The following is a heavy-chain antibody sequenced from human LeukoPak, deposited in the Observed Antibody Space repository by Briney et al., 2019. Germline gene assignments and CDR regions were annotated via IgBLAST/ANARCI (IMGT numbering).Heavy chain of an antibody. CDR3: ARHAFPYSYANWFDP. CDR1: GGSISSSGYY. Sequence: SETLSLTCTVSGGSISSSGYYWGWIRQPPGKGLEWFGSIYYSGSTYYNPSLKSRVTISVDTSKNQFSLKLSSVTAADTAVYYCARHAFPYSYANWFDPWGQGTLVTVSS. J-gene: IGHJ5*02. V-gene: IGHV4-39*01. D-gene: IGHD1-26*01. CDR2: IYYSGST.